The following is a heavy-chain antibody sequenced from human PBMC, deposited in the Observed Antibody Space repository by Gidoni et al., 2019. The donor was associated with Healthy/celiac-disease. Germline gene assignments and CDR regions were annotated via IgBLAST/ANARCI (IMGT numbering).Heavy chain of an antibody. V-gene: IGHV1-8*01. Sequence: QVQLVQSGAEVKKPGASVKVSCKASGYTFTSYDINWVRQATGQGLEWMGWMNPNSGNTGYAQKFQGRVTMTRNTSISTAYMELSSLRSEDTAVYYCARGRREVVVAATGRYWFDPWGQGTLVTVSS. J-gene: IGHJ5*02. CDR2: MNPNSGNT. D-gene: IGHD2-15*01. CDR1: GYTFTSYD. CDR3: ARGRREVVVAATGRYWFDP.